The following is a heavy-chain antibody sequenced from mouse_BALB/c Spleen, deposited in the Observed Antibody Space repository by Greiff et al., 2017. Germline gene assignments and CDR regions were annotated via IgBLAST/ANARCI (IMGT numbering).Heavy chain of an antibody. V-gene: IGHV5-17*02. CDR1: GFTFSSFG. CDR2: ISSGSSTI. Sequence: EVQLVESGGGLVQPGGSRKISCVASGFTFSSFGMHWVRQAPEKGLEWVAYISSGSSTIYYADTVKGRFTISRDNPKNTLFLQMTSLRSEDTAMYYCARWSYAMDYWGQGTSVTVSS. J-gene: IGHJ4*01. CDR3: ARWSYAMDY.